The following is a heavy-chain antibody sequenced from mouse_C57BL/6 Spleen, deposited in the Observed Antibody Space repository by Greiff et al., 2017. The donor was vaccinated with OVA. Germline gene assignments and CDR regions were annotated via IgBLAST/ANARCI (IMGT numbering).Heavy chain of an antibody. CDR2: IRSKSNNYAT. CDR1: GFSFNTYA. CDR3: VRETAQATLDY. Sequence: GGLVQPKGSLKLSCAASGFSFNTYAMNWVRQAPGKGLEWVARIRSKSNNYATYYADSVKDRFTISRDDSESMLYLQMNNLKTEDTAMYYCVRETAQATLDYWGQGTSVTVSS. D-gene: IGHD3-2*02. V-gene: IGHV10-1*01. J-gene: IGHJ4*01.